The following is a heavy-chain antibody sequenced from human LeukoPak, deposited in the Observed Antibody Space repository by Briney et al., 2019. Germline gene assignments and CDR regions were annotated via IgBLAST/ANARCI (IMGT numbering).Heavy chain of an antibody. V-gene: IGHV3-30*02. CDR2: IRYDGSNK. CDR1: GFTFSSYG. J-gene: IGHJ4*02. Sequence: GGFLRLSCAASGFTFSSYGMHWVRQAPGKGLEWVAFIRYDGSNKYYADSVKGRFTISRDNSKNTLYLQMNSLRAEDTAVYYCAKDTIMIIDGGYFDYWGQGTLVTVSS. D-gene: IGHD3-16*01. CDR3: AKDTIMIIDGGYFDY.